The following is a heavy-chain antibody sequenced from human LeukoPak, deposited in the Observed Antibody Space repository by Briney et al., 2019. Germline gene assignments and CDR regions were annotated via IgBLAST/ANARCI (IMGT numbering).Heavy chain of an antibody. V-gene: IGHV4-39*01. CDR2: IDYSGST. D-gene: IGHD3-10*01. J-gene: IGHJ6*02. CDR3: ARQEGYYYGSGSYYNVNLNCYYYGMDV. Sequence: PSETLSLTYTVSGGSISSSSYYWGWIREPPGKGLEWIGSIDYSGSTYYSPSLKSRVTISVDTSKNLYSLKVSSVTAADTAVYYCARQEGYYYGSGSYYNVNLNCYYYGMDVWGQGTTDTVSS. CDR1: GGSISSSSYY.